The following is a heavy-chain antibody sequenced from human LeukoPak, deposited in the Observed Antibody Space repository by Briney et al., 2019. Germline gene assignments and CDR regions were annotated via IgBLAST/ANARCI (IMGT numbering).Heavy chain of an antibody. CDR1: GFTFSSYS. CDR2: ISSSSSYI. D-gene: IGHD3-22*01. Sequence: KPGGSLRLSCAASGFTFSSYSMNWVRQAPGKGLEWVSSISSSSSYIYYADSVKGRFTISRDNAKNSLYLQMNSLRAEDTAVYYCARDLGQYYYDSSGPYFDYWGQGSLVTVSS. V-gene: IGHV3-21*01. CDR3: ARDLGQYYYDSSGPYFDY. J-gene: IGHJ4*02.